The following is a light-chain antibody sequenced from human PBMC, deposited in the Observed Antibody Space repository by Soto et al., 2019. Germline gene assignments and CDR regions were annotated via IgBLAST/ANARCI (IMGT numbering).Light chain of an antibody. CDR2: DAS. J-gene: IGKJ4*01. Sequence: EIVLTQSPATLSLSPGERATLSCRASQSVNIYLAWYQQKPGQAPRLLIYDASNRATGIPARFSGSGSGTDFTLTISRLEPEDIAVYYCQQRSNWRVTFGGGTKVEIK. V-gene: IGKV3-11*01. CDR1: QSVNIY. CDR3: QQRSNWRVT.